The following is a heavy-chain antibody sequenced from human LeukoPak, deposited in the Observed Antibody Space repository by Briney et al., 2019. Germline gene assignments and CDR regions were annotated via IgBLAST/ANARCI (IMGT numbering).Heavy chain of an antibody. V-gene: IGHV3-66*01. CDR2: LYSGGNA. D-gene: IGHD3-3*01. J-gene: IGHJ4*02. CDR1: GFTVNRNY. Sequence: PGGSLRLSCAASGFTVNRNYMSWVRQAAGKGLEWVSVLYSGGNAYYADSVMGRFSIYRDNFENTLYLQMNSLRAEDTAVYYCARERITIFGAFNHWGQGTLVTVSS. CDR3: ARERITIFGAFNH.